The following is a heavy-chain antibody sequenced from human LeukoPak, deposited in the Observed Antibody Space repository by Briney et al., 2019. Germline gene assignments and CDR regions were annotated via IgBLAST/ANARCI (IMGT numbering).Heavy chain of an antibody. V-gene: IGHV1-18*01. CDR2: ISPYNGNT. CDR1: GYTFTSYG. J-gene: IGHJ4*02. Sequence: ASVKVSCKASGYTFTSYGISWVRRAPGQGLEWMGWISPYNGNTNYAQKLQGRVTMTTDTSTSTAYMELRSLRSDDTAVYYCARDPGQYYDILTGYYTPYYFDYWGQGTLVTVSS. CDR3: ARDPGQYYDILTGYYTPYYFDY. D-gene: IGHD3-9*01.